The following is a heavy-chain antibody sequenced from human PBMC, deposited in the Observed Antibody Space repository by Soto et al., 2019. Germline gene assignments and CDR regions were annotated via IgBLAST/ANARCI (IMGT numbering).Heavy chain of an antibody. CDR3: AKDEYYYDSSGPPTGGYYFDY. CDR2: ISGSGGST. D-gene: IGHD3-22*01. Sequence: GGSLRLSCAASGFTFSSYAMSWVRQAPGKGLEWVSAISGSGGSTYYADSVKGRFTISRDNSKNTRYLQMNSLRAEDTAVYYCAKDEYYYDSSGPPTGGYYFDYWGQGTLVTVSS. J-gene: IGHJ4*02. V-gene: IGHV3-23*01. CDR1: GFTFSSYA.